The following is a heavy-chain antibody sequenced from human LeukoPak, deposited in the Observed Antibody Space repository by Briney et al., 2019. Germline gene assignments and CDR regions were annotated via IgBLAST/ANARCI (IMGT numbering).Heavy chain of an antibody. J-gene: IGHJ3*02. V-gene: IGHV3-21*01. Sequence: ETLSLTCAVYGRSFSGYYWTWIRQTPGKGLEWVSSISSSSSYIYYADSVKGRFTISRDNAKNSLYLQMNSLRAEDTAVYYCARSRGAFDIWGQGTMVTVSS. CDR2: ISSSSSYI. CDR3: ARSRGAFDI. CDR1: GRSFSGYY.